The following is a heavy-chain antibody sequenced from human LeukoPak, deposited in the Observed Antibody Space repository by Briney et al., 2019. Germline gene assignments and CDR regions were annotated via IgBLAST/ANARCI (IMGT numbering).Heavy chain of an antibody. CDR3: ARELVDSSSSSTYYYYYGMDV. V-gene: IGHV1-69*13. J-gene: IGHJ6*02. CDR1: GGTFSSYA. CDR2: IIPIFGTA. D-gene: IGHD6-6*01. Sequence: SVKVSCKASGGTFSSYAISWVRQAPGQGLEWMGGIIPIFGTANYAQKFQGRVTITADESTSTAYMELSSLRSEDTAVYYCARELVDSSSSSTYYYYYGMDVWGQGTTVTVTS.